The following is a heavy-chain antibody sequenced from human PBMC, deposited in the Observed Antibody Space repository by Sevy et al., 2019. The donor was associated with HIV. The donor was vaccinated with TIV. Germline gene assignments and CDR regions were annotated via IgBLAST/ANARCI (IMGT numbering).Heavy chain of an antibody. CDR1: GDSVSSNSAA. V-gene: IGHV6-1*01. D-gene: IGHD6-19*01. CDR3: ARVLAVAVSGYFDY. J-gene: IGHJ4*02. CDR2: TYYRSKWYN. Sequence: SQTLSITCAISGDSVSSNSAAWNWITQSPSRGLEWLGRTYYRSKWYNDYAVSVKSRITINPDTSKNQFSLQLNSVSPEDTAVYYCARVLAVAVSGYFDYWGQGTLVTVSS.